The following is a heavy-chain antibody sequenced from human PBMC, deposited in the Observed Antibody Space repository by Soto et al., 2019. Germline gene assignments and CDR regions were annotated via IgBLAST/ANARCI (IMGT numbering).Heavy chain of an antibody. V-gene: IGHV3-30-3*01. CDR2: ISYDGSNK. CDR3: AREGDYYDSSGSRAFDI. CDR1: GFTFSSYA. Sequence: QVQLVESGGGVVQPGRSLRLSCAASGFTFSSYAMHWVRQAPGKGLEWVAVISYDGSNKYYADSVKGRFTISRDNSKNTLYLQMNSLRAEDTAVYYCAREGDYYDSSGSRAFDIWGQGTMVTVSS. J-gene: IGHJ3*02. D-gene: IGHD3-22*01.